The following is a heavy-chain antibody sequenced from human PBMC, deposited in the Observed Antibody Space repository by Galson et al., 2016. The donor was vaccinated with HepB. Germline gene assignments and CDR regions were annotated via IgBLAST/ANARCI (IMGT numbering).Heavy chain of an antibody. CDR2: LSGSGDNT. Sequence: SLRLSCAASGFTYSNYGIHWVRQAPGKGLEWVASLSGSGDNTYYADSVKGRFTISRDNSKNTQYLQMNSVRAEDTAVYYCAKQALIVSGRHMDVWGQGTTVTVSS. CDR1: GFTYSNYG. V-gene: IGHV3-23*01. CDR3: AKQALIVSGRHMDV. J-gene: IGHJ6*02. D-gene: IGHD3-16*02.